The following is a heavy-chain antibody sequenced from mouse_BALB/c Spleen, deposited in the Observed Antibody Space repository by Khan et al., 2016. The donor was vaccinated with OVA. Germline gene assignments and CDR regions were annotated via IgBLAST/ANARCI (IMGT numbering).Heavy chain of an antibody. J-gene: IGHJ3*01. CDR1: GFSLPSYG. Sequence: QVQLKESGPGLVQPSQSLSLTCTVSGFSLPSYGVHWVRQSPGKGLEWLGVIWSGGRTDYNAAFISRLRIINDTSKSQVFFKMNRLQANDTAIYYWARNYDYDEGLAYWGQGTLVTVSA. CDR2: IWSGGRT. D-gene: IGHD2-4*01. V-gene: IGHV2-2*02. CDR3: ARNYDYDEGLAY.